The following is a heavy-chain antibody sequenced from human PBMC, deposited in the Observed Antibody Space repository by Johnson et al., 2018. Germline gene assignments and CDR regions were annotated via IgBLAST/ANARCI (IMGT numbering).Heavy chain of an antibody. CDR3: AKGHSPHIGSYFSLGMDV. CDR2: IHGSGST. V-gene: IGHV4-4*07. D-gene: IGHD1-26*01. J-gene: IGHJ6*02. Sequence: QVQLQESGPGLVTPSETLSLTCTVSGGSISSSYWSWIRQPAEKGLEYIGRIHGSGSTSYNPALTIPVTMSADTSKNQFSLRLSSVTAADTAVYYCAKGHSPHIGSYFSLGMDVWGQGTTVTVSS. CDR1: GGSISSSY.